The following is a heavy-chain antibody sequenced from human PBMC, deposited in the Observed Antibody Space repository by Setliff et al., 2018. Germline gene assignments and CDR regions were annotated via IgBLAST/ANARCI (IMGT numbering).Heavy chain of an antibody. CDR1: GGSFSTYY. D-gene: IGHD5-12*01. CDR2: VYYSGTA. Sequence: SETLSLTCNVSGGSFSTYYWSWIRQPPGKGLEWIGHVYYSGTANYNPSLKSRVTVSVDTSNHQFSLRLRSVTAADTAVYYCARGGTYRYFDFWGQGTLVTVSS. J-gene: IGHJ4*02. CDR3: ARGGTYRYFDF. V-gene: IGHV4-59*01.